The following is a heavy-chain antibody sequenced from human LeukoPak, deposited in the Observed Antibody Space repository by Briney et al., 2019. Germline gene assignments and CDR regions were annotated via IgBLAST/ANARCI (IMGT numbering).Heavy chain of an antibody. CDR1: GGSISSSSYY. Sequence: SSETLSLTCTVSGGSISSSSYYWGWIRQPPGKGLEWIGSIYYSGSTYYNPSLKSRVTISVDTSKNQFSLKLSSVTAADTAVYYCARQGRITMVRGARGYYYYMDVWGKGTTVTVSS. D-gene: IGHD3-10*01. CDR3: ARQGRITMVRGARGYYYYMDV. V-gene: IGHV4-39*01. J-gene: IGHJ6*03. CDR2: IYYSGST.